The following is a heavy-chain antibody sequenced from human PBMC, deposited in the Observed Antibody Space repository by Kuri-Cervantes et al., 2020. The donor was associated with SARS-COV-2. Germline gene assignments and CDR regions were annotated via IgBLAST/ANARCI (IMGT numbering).Heavy chain of an antibody. CDR3: ARDNRHIATRYYYYGMDV. CDR2: ISSSGSTI. CDR1: GFTFSSYE. J-gene: IGHJ6*02. Sequence: GESLKISCAASGFTFSSYEMNWVRQAPGKGLEWVSYISSSGSTIYYADSVKGRFAISRDNTKNTLYLQMNSLRAEDTAVYYCARDNRHIATRYYYYGMDVWGQGTTVTVSS. D-gene: IGHD6-13*01. V-gene: IGHV3-48*03.